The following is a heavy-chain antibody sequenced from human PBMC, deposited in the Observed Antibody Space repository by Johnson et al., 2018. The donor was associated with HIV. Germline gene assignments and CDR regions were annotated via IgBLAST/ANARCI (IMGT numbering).Heavy chain of an antibody. CDR2: INWNGDSP. Sequence: VQLVESGGGLVQPGRSLRLSCAASGFTLDDYAMHWVRQAPGKGLEWISGINWNGDSPGYADSVKGRFTISRDNAKNSLYLQMNSLRAEDTALYYCARRGGSGWSAFDIWGQGTIVTVSS. J-gene: IGHJ3*02. D-gene: IGHD6-19*01. CDR1: GFTLDDYA. CDR3: ARRGGSGWSAFDI. V-gene: IGHV3-20*04.